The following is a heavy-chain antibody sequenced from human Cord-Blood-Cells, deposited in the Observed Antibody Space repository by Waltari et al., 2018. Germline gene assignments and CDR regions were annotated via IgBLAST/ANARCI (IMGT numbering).Heavy chain of an antibody. D-gene: IGHD6-13*01. CDR2: IKSKTDGGTT. Sequence: EVQLVESGGGLVKPGGSLRLSCAASGFTFSNAWMSWVSQAPGKGLEWVDRIKSKTDGGTTDYAEPVKGRFTISRDYSKNTLYLQMNSLKTEDTAVYYCTTVGYSSSWYYFDYWGQGTLVTVSS. J-gene: IGHJ4*02. CDR1: GFTFSNAW. CDR3: TTVGYSSSWYYFDY. V-gene: IGHV3-15*01.